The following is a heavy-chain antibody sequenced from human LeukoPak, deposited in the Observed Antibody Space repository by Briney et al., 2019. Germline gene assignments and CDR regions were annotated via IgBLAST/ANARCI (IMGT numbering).Heavy chain of an antibody. CDR1: GYTFTSYY. D-gene: IGHD3-10*01. CDR2: INPSGGST. J-gene: IGHJ4*02. V-gene: IGHV1-46*01. CDR3: ARDYPPRRFGELLSGSLIVY. Sequence: ASVKVSCKASGYTFTSYYMHWVRQAPGQGLEWMGIINPSGGSTSYAQKFQGRVTMTRDTSTSTVYMELSSLRSEDTAVYYCARDYPPRRFGELLSGSLIVYWGQGTLVTVSS.